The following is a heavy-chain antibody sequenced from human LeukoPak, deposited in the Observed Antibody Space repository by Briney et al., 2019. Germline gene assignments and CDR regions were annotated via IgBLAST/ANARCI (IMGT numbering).Heavy chain of an antibody. D-gene: IGHD2-15*01. CDR3: ARDIVVVVATYAFDI. V-gene: IGHV1-3*01. J-gene: IGHJ3*02. CDR1: GYTFTSYA. Sequence: ASVKVSCKASGYTFTSYAMHWVRQAPGQRLEWMGWINAGNGNTKYSQKFQGRVTITRDTSASTAYMELSSLRSEDTAVYYCARDIVVVVATYAFDIWGQGTMVTVSS. CDR2: INAGNGNT.